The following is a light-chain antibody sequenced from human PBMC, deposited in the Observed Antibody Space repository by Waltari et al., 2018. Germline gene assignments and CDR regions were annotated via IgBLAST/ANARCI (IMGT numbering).Light chain of an antibody. CDR1: QGISSW. J-gene: IGKJ2*01. CDR2: AAS. CDR3: QQADSFPYT. Sequence: DIQMTQSPSSVSASVGDRVTITCRASQGISSWLAWYQQRPGKAPKLLIYAASSLHSGVPSRFSSGSGTDFTLTITSLQPEDFAIYYCQQADSFPYTFGQWTKLEIK. V-gene: IGKV1-12*01.